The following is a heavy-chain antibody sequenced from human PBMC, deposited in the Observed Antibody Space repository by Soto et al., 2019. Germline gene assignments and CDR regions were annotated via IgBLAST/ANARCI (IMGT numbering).Heavy chain of an antibody. V-gene: IGHV1-69*06. J-gene: IGHJ4*02. CDR3: ARGPNWGYRFDS. D-gene: IGHD7-27*01. CDR1: GGTFSGHA. CDR2: LIPLFGTT. Sequence: QVQLVQSGAEVKKPGSSVKVSCEASGGTFSGHAISWVRQAPGQGPEWMGGLIPLFGTTQHAQNFQDRLTSTADKSTSTAYMALTRLRFEDTAIYYCARGPNWGYRFDSWGQGTLVTVSS.